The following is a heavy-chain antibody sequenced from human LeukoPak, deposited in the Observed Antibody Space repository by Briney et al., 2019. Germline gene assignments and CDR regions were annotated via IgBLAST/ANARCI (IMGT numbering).Heavy chain of an antibody. Sequence: SETLSLTCSVSGGSISTYYWSWIRQPPGKGLEWIGYIYYSGSTNYNPSLKSRVTISVDSSRNQFSLKLSSVTAADTAVYYCARGLYYYDSSGYFDYWGQGTLVTVSS. V-gene: IGHV4-59*08. D-gene: IGHD3-22*01. J-gene: IGHJ4*02. CDR1: GGSISTYY. CDR3: ARGLYYYDSSGYFDY. CDR2: IYYSGST.